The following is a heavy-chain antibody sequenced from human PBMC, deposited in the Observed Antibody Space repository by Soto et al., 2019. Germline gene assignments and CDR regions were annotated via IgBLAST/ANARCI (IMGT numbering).Heavy chain of an antibody. CDR1: GFTFSNAW. D-gene: IGHD2-15*01. J-gene: IGHJ4*02. CDR3: TTDSPSSGDDY. V-gene: IGHV3-15*01. Sequence: EVQLVESGGGLVKPGGSLRLSCAASGFTFSNAWMSWVRQAPGKGLEWVGRIKSKTDGGTTDYAAPVKGRFTISRDDSRNTLYLQMNSLKTEDTAVYYCTTDSPSSGDDYWGQGTLVTVSS. CDR2: IKSKTDGGTT.